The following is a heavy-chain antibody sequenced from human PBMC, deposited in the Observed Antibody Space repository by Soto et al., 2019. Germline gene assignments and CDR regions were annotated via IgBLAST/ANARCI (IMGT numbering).Heavy chain of an antibody. CDR1: GGSISSYY. J-gene: IGHJ6*02. CDR2: IYYSGST. Sequence: QVQLQESGPGLVKPSETLSLTCTVSGGSISSYYWSWIRQPPGKGLEWIGYIYYSGSTNYNPSLKSRVTIPVAPSKHQFSLKLSSVTAADTAVYYCARDRQQLVTPYYYSGMDVWGQGTTVTVSS. CDR3: ARDRQQLVTPYYYSGMDV. V-gene: IGHV4-59*01. D-gene: IGHD6-13*01.